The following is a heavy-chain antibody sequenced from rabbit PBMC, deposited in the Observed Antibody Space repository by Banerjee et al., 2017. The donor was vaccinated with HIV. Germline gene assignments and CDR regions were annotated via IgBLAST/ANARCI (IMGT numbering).Heavy chain of an antibody. D-gene: IGHD2-1*01. CDR1: GIDFSRNY. CDR2: MFTDSGKP. V-gene: IGHV1S40*01. CDR3: VREGDDYGLWNL. J-gene: IGHJ4*01. Sequence: QSLEESGGDLVQPGASLTLTCTASGIDFSRNYMCWVRQAPGKGLELIACMFTDSGKPEYASWAKGRFTISKTSSTTVTLQMTSLTAADTATYFCVREGDDYGLWNLWGQGTLVTVS.